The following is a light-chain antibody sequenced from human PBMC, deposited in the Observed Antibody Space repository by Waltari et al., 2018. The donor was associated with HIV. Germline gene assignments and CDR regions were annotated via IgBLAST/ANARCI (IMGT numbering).Light chain of an antibody. CDR1: SSDVGGYNS. V-gene: IGLV2-14*01. Sequence: QSALTQPASVPGSPGHSLTISCTGPSSDVGGYNSVSCYQQHPGKAPNLMIYEVSTRPSGVSLLFSGSKSATAASRTLSGLQAEDESDYYCSSYTSSSALGEFGGGTKLTVL. CDR2: EVS. CDR3: SSYTSSSALGE. J-gene: IGLJ2*01.